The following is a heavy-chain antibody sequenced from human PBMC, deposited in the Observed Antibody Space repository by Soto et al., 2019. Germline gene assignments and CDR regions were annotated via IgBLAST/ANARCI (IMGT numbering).Heavy chain of an antibody. V-gene: IGHV1-58*01. CDR1: GSTFTSSA. D-gene: IGHD4-17*01. J-gene: IGHJ4*02. CDR3: AAAAMTTVTTFPDY. CDR2: IVVGSGNT. Sequence: GASVKVSCKASGSTFTSSAVQWVRQARGQRLEWIGWIVVGSGNTNYAQKFQERVTITRDMSTSTAYMELSSLRSEDTAVYYCAAAAMTTVTTFPDYWGQGTLVTVSS.